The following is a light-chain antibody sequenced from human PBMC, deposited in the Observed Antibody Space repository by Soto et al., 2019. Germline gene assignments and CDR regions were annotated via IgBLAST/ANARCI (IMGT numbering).Light chain of an antibody. V-gene: IGKV1-5*03. CDR1: QTISSW. CDR3: QQYNSYSRT. Sequence: DIQMTQYPSTLSGSVGDRVTITCRASQTISSWLAWYQQKPGKAPKLLIYKASSLESGVPSRFSGSGSGTEFTLTISSLQPDDFATYYCQQYNSYSRTFGQGTKVDI. CDR2: KAS. J-gene: IGKJ1*01.